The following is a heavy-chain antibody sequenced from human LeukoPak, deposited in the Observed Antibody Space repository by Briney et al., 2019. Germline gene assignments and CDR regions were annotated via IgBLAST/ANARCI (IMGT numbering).Heavy chain of an antibody. Sequence: PGGSLRLSCAASGFTFSNAWMSWVRQAPGKGLEWVSAISGSGGSTYYADSVKGRFTISRDNSKNTLYLQMNSLRAEDTAVYYCAKGRMGQWLIDNFDYWGQGTLVTVSS. D-gene: IGHD6-19*01. V-gene: IGHV3-23*01. J-gene: IGHJ4*02. CDR1: GFTFSNAW. CDR3: AKGRMGQWLIDNFDY. CDR2: ISGSGGST.